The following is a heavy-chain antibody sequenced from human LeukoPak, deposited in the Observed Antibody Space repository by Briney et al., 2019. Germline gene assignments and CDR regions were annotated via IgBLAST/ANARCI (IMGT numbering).Heavy chain of an antibody. D-gene: IGHD2-21*02. CDR3: AKDPYVGDPDAFDI. CDR1: GFTLGNYA. J-gene: IGHJ3*02. V-gene: IGHV3-23*01. CDR2: ISGSGGST. Sequence: GGSLRLSCAASGFTLGNYAVSWVRQAPGKGLEWVSAISGSGGSTYYADSVKGRFTISRDNSKNTLYLQMNTLRAEDTAVYYCAKDPYVGDPDAFDIWGQGTLVTVSS.